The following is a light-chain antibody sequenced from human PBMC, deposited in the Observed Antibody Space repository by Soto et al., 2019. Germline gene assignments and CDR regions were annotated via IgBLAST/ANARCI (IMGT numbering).Light chain of an antibody. V-gene: IGLV1-40*01. Sequence: QSVLTQPPSVSGAPGQRVTISCTGSSSNIAAGYDLHWYQQLPGTAPKLLIYGNSNRPSGDPARFSGSKSGTSASLAISGLQAEDEADYYCQSYDSSRVVFGGGTQLTVL. J-gene: IGLJ2*01. CDR3: QSYDSSRVV. CDR2: GNS. CDR1: SSNIAAGYD.